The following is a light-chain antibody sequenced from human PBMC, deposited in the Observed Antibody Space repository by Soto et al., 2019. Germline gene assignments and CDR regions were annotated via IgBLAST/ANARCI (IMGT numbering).Light chain of an antibody. V-gene: IGKV2-28*01. Sequence: DIVMTQSPLSLPVIPGEPASISCRSSGDRQRSDGYSYLDWYLQNPGQSPQLLIYLGSNPASWVTDRFSGSGSVTDFTLKISRVEAEDVGVYYCRRVLQTPYTFGQGTRLETK. J-gene: IGKJ2*01. CDR3: RRVLQTPYT. CDR2: LGS. CDR1: GDRQRSDGYSY.